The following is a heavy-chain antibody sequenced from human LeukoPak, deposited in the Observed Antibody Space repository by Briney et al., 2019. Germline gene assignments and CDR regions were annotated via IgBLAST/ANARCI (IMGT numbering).Heavy chain of an antibody. V-gene: IGHV3-48*01. Sequence: GGSLRLSCVVSGFTFRNHGMIWVRQAPGKGLEWLSYISPRSETKNYADSVKDRFTISRDDAENSVYLHMNSLRAEDTAVYYCARVEGPTVNTMYYDLWGQGTLVTVSS. J-gene: IGHJ4*02. CDR1: GFTFRNHG. CDR3: ARVEGPTVNTMYYDL. CDR2: ISPRSETK. D-gene: IGHD4-11*01.